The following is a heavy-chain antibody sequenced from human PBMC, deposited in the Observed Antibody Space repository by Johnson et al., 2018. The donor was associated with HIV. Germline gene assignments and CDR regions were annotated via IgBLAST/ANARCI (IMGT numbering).Heavy chain of an antibody. CDR2: IKQDGREK. J-gene: IGHJ3*01. V-gene: IGHV3-7*01. D-gene: IGHD2-21*01. Sequence: VQLVESGGGLVKPGGSLRLSCAASGFTFGYYYMTWIRQAPGKGLEWVANIKQDGREKYYVDSVKGRFTISRDNTNNLLYLLMDSLRAEDTAMYYCAIIPAGNSFAVWGQGTIVTVSS. CDR3: AIIPAGNSFAV. CDR1: GFTFGYYY.